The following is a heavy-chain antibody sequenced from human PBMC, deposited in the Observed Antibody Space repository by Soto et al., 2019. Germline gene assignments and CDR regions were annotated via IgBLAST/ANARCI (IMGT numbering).Heavy chain of an antibody. CDR3: ARDRYYYGSGSYYYYYGMDV. CDR2: IYHSGST. Sequence: SEPLSLTCALSGGSISSGGYSWSWIRQPPGKGLEWIGYIYHSGSTYYNPSLKSRVTISVDRSKNQFSLKLSSVTAADTAVYYCARDRYYYGSGSYYYYYGMDVWGQGTTVT. V-gene: IGHV4-30-2*01. J-gene: IGHJ6*02. CDR1: GGSISSGGYS. D-gene: IGHD3-10*01.